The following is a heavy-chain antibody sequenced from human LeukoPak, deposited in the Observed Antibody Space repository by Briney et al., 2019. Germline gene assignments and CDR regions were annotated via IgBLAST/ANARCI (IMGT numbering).Heavy chain of an antibody. J-gene: IGHJ4*02. CDR2: INPNSGGT. V-gene: IGHV1-2*02. CDR3: ARDLPGWGITGYFDY. CDR1: GFTFTNFG. D-gene: IGHD3-16*01. Sequence: ASVKVSCKASGFTFTNFGVSWVRQAPGQGLEWMGWINPNSGGTNYAQKFQGRVTMTRDTSISTAYMELSRLRSDDTAVYYCARDLPGWGITGYFDYWGQGTLVTVSS.